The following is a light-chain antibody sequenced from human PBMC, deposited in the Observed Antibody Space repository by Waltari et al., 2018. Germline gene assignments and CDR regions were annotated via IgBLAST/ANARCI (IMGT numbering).Light chain of an antibody. J-gene: IGKJ4*01. CDR3: QKYGSSTALT. Sequence: EIALTQSPGTLSLSPGERATLSCRASQSVSSSYLAWYQQKPGQAPRILIFGASSRATGMPARLGGSGSGTDFTLTISRLEPEDFSVYYCQKYGSSTALTFGGGTKVEIK. CDR2: GAS. CDR1: QSVSSSY. V-gene: IGKV3-20*01.